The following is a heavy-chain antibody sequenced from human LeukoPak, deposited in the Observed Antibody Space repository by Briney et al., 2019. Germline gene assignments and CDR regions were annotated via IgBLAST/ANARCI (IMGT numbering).Heavy chain of an antibody. CDR3: ARGEFGDYYYFYMDV. Sequence: QAGGSLRLSCAASGFTFSSYSMNWVRQAPGKGLEWVSSISSSSSYIYYADSVKGRFTISRDNAKNSLYLQMNSLRAEDTATYYCARGEFGDYYYFYMDVWGKGTTVTVSS. CDR1: GFTFSSYS. V-gene: IGHV3-21*01. D-gene: IGHD2/OR15-2a*01. CDR2: ISSSSSYI. J-gene: IGHJ6*03.